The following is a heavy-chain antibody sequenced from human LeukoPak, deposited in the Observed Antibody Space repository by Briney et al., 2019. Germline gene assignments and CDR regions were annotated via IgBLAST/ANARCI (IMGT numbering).Heavy chain of an antibody. CDR3: ARVGGSSWYGEHHDAFDI. J-gene: IGHJ3*02. D-gene: IGHD6-13*01. CDR2: IYYSGST. Sequence: SSETPSLTGTVSGGSISSYYWSWIRQPPGKGLEWIGYIYYSGSTNYNPSLKSRVTISVDTSKNQFSLKLSSVTAADTAVYYCARVGGSSWYGEHHDAFDIWGQGTMVTVSS. CDR1: GGSISSYY. V-gene: IGHV4-59*01.